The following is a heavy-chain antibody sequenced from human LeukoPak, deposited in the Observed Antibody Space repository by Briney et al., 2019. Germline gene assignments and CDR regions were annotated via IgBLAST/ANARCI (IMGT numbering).Heavy chain of an antibody. CDR3: ARAGQQLRYYYYYYMDV. Sequence: SETLSLTCTVSGGSISSYYWSWIRQPAGKGLEWIGRIYTSGSTNYNPSLKSRVTMSVDTSKNQFSLKLSSVTAADTAVYYCARAGQQLRYYYYYYMDVWGQGTTVTVSS. J-gene: IGHJ6*03. D-gene: IGHD6-13*01. CDR1: GGSISSYY. CDR2: IYTSGST. V-gene: IGHV4-4*07.